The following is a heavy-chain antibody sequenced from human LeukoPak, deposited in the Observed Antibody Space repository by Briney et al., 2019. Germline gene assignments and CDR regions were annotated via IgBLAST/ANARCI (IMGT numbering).Heavy chain of an antibody. CDR1: GVTFSSFA. Sequence: GGSLRLSCAASGVTFSSFAMHWVRQAPGKGLEWVAVISYHGSDKYYADSVKGRFTISRDNSKNTLYLQMNSLRAEDTAVYYCAKGERITMIVVVTNWGQGTLVTVSS. D-gene: IGHD3-22*01. J-gene: IGHJ4*02. V-gene: IGHV3-30*04. CDR2: ISYHGSDK. CDR3: AKGERITMIVVVTN.